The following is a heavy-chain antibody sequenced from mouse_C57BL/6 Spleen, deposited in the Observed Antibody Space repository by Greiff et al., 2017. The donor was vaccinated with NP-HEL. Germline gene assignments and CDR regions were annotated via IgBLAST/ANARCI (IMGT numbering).Heavy chain of an antibody. V-gene: IGHV1-61*01. Sequence: QVQLKQPGAELVRPGSSVKLSCKASGYTFTSYWMDWVKQRPGQGLEWIGNIYPSDSETHYNQKFKDKATLTVDKSSSTAYMQLSSLTSEDSAVYYCARSGTGWYFDVWGTGTTVTVSS. CDR1: GYTFTSYW. D-gene: IGHD4-1*01. J-gene: IGHJ1*03. CDR3: ARSGTGWYFDV. CDR2: IYPSDSET.